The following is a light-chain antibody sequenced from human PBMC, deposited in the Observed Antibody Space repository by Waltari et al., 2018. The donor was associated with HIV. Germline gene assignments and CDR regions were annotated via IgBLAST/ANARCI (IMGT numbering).Light chain of an antibody. Sequence: QSALTQPASVSGSPGQSITISCTGTNSDIGKYNLVPWYQQHPGRVPKVLIFEVTTRPSAISHRFSGSKSDNTASLTISGLQAEDEADYYCASYATGNTYVFGTGTSVTVL. V-gene: IGLV2-23*02. CDR1: NSDIGKYNL. CDR3: ASYATGNTYV. J-gene: IGLJ1*01. CDR2: EVT.